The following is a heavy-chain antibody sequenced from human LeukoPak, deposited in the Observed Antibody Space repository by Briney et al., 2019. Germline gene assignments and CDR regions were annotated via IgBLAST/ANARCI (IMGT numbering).Heavy chain of an antibody. Sequence: GGSLRLSCVASGFTFSNYAMSWVRQAPGKGLDWVSHISASGGTTYYSDSVKGRFTISRDNSKNTLYLQMNSLRAEDPAVYYCAKDSRRYGSGSYQTTRPRGSWFDPWGQGTLVTVSS. J-gene: IGHJ5*02. CDR3: AKDSRRYGSGSYQTTRPRGSWFDP. V-gene: IGHV3-23*01. CDR1: GFTFSNYA. D-gene: IGHD3-10*01. CDR2: ISASGGTT.